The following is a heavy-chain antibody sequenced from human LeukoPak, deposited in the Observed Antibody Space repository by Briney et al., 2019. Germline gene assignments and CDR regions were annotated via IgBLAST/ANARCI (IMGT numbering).Heavy chain of an antibody. CDR1: GYSISSGYY. V-gene: IGHV4-38-2*02. D-gene: IGHD6-19*01. CDR3: ARGGVRPVAGTL. J-gene: IGHJ4*02. CDR2: IYHSGST. Sequence: SETLSLTCTVSGYSISSGYYWGWIRPPPGKGLEWIGSIYHSGSTYYNPSLKSRVTISVDTPKNHFSLKLSLVTAADTAVYYCARGGVRPVAGTLRGQGTLVTVSS.